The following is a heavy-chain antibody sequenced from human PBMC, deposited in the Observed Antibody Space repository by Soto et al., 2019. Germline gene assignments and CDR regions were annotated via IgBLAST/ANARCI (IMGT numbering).Heavy chain of an antibody. J-gene: IGHJ4*02. CDR2: ISYDGSNK. D-gene: IGHD3-22*01. CDR1: GFIFTDYA. CDR3: ARGGSSDYWPLYYFDY. Sequence: GGSLRLSCRASGFIFTDYALHWVRQAPGKGLEWVAVISYDGSNKYYADSVKGRFTISRDNSKNTLYLQMNSLRAEDTAVYYCARGGSSDYWPLYYFDYWGQGTLVTVSS. V-gene: IGHV3-30-3*01.